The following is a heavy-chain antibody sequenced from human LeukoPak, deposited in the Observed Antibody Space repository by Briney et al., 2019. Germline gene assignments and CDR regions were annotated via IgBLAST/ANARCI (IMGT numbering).Heavy chain of an antibody. CDR3: AKGPTYDSLPYYFDY. J-gene: IGHJ4*02. D-gene: IGHD3-22*01. CDR1: GFTFSYYA. Sequence: GGSLRLSCSASGFTFSYYAMHWVRHAAGKGLEFFSGISSNGGSTYYADSLKGRFTVSRDDSNNTLYLQMSSLRAEDTAIYYCAKGPTYDSLPYYFDYWGQGTLVTVSS. V-gene: IGHV3-64D*09. CDR2: ISSNGGST.